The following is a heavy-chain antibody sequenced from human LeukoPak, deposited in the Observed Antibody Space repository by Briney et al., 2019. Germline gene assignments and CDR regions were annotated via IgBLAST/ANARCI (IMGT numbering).Heavy chain of an antibody. D-gene: IGHD6-19*01. V-gene: IGHV3-21*06. CDR2: ICSDSNYI. J-gene: IGHJ4*02. Sequence: GGSLRLSCAASGFTFSTSSMNWVRQAPGKGLEWVSSICSDSNYIYYADLVKGRFTISRDNAKNSLYLQLSSLRVEDTAVYYCARDGSGWSRDYWGQGTLVTVSS. CDR3: ARDGSGWSRDY. CDR1: GFTFSTSS.